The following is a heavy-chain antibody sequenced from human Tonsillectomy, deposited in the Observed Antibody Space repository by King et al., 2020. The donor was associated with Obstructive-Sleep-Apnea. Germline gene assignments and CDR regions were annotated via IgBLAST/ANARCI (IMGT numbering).Heavy chain of an antibody. Sequence: VQLVESGAEVRKPGASMKVSCKASGYTFVNYFMHWVRQAPGQGLEWMGIINPSGGSPNYAQRFQDRVNMTRDTSTSTVYMELSSLRFADTAVYYCARAHSGSYFDVWGQGTLVTVSS. CDR2: INPSGGSP. V-gene: IGHV1-46*01. CDR1: GYTFVNYF. J-gene: IGHJ4*02. CDR3: ARAHSGSYFDV. D-gene: IGHD1-26*01.